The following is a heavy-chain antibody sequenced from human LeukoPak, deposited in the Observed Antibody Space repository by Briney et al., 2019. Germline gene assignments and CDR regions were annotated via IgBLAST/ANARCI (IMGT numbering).Heavy chain of an antibody. Sequence: SVKVSCKASGYTFTNYDIDWVQQATGQGLEWMGYKNPNSGNSAYAQKFQGRVTITTDASITTAYMELSGLRSEDTALYYCAREGLDCWGQGTLVTVSS. CDR1: GYTFTNYD. V-gene: IGHV1-8*01. CDR3: AREGLDC. CDR2: KNPNSGNS. J-gene: IGHJ4*02.